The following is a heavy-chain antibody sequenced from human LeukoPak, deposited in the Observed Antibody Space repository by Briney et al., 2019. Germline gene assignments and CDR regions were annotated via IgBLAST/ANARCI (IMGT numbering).Heavy chain of an antibody. V-gene: IGHV1-18*01. Sequence: ASVKVSCKASGYTLTSYGISWVRQAPGQGLEWMGWISAHNGNTNYAQKFQGRVTMTTDTSTNTAYMELRSLRSDDTAVYYCARDRGSDDFWSGYYNTKFDSWGQGTLVTVSS. CDR2: ISAHNGNT. CDR1: GYTLTSYG. D-gene: IGHD3-3*01. J-gene: IGHJ4*02. CDR3: ARDRGSDDFWSGYYNTKFDS.